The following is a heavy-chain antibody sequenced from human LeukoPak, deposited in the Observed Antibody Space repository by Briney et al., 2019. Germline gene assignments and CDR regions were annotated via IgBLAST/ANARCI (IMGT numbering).Heavy chain of an antibody. D-gene: IGHD6-19*01. V-gene: IGHV4-30-4*01. CDR3: ARVRLVYTFDI. J-gene: IGHJ3*02. CDR1: GGSISSGDYY. CDR2: IYYSGST. Sequence: SETLSLTCTVSGGSISSGDYYWSWIRQPPGKGLEWIGYIYYSGSTYYNPSLKSRVTISVDTSKNQFSLKLSSMTAADTAVYYCARVRLVYTFDIWGQGTMVTVSS.